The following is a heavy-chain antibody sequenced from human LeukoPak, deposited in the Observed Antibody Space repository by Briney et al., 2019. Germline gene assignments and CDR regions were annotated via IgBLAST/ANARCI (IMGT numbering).Heavy chain of an antibody. V-gene: IGHV4-30-4*01. D-gene: IGHD2-2*01. CDR3: ARAIVVVPAAKRGGAFDI. CDR2: IYYSGST. J-gene: IGHJ3*02. CDR1: GGSISSGDYY. Sequence: PSETPSLTCTVSGGSISSGDYYWSWIRQPPGKGLEWIGYIYYSGSTYYNPSLKSRVTISVDTSKNQFSLKLSSVTAADTAVYYCARAIVVVPAAKRGGAFDIWGQGTMVTVSS.